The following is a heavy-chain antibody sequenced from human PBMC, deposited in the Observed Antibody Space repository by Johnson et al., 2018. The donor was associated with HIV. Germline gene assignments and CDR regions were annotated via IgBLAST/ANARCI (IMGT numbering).Heavy chain of an antibody. D-gene: IGHD3-22*01. CDR2: ISYDGSNK. CDR3: ARDRENYYDSSGYYGLGAFDI. CDR1: GFTFSSYS. J-gene: IGHJ3*02. V-gene: IGHV3-30*04. Sequence: QVQLVESGGGVVQPGRSLRLSCAASGFTFSSYSMHWVRQAPGKGLEWVAVISYDGSNKYYVDSVKGRFTISRDNSKNTLYLQMNSLRAEDTAVYYCARDRENYYDSSGYYGLGAFDIWSQGTMVTVSS.